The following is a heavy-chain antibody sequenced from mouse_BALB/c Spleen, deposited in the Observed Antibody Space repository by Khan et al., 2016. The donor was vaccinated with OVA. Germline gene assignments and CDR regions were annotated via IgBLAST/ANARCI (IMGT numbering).Heavy chain of an antibody. CDR1: GYSFTTYY. CDR2: IDPFSGGT. CDR3: TRHGYVAWFTY. V-gene: IGHV1S135*01. Sequence: VPLKQSGPELMKPGASVKISCKASGYSFTTYYIHWIMQSHGKSLEWIGYIDPFSGGTTYNQKFKGKATLTVDKSSSTAYIHLSNLTSEDSSVYYCTRHGYVAWFTYWGQGTLVTVSA. J-gene: IGHJ3*01. D-gene: IGHD2-2*01.